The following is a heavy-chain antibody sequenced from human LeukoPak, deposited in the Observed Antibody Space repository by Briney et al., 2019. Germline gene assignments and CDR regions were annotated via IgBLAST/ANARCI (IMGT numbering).Heavy chain of an antibody. CDR3: ARNHYYDPSRPIDY. CDR1: GFTFSGYS. D-gene: IGHD3-3*01. J-gene: IGHJ4*02. Sequence: GGSLRLSCAASGFTFSGYSMNWVRQAPGRGLEWVSSISSSSSYIYYADSVKGRFTISRDNAKNSLYLQMNSLRAEDTAVYYCARNHYYDPSRPIDYWGQGTLVTVSS. V-gene: IGHV3-21*01. CDR2: ISSSSSYI.